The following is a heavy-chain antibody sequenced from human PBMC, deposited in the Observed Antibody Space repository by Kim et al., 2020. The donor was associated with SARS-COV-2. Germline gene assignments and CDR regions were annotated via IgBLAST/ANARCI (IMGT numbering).Heavy chain of an antibody. CDR1: GGSFSGYY. D-gene: IGHD2-21*02. Sequence: SETLSLTCAVYGGSFSGYYWSWIRQPPGKGLEWIGEINHSGSTNYNPSLKSRVTISVDTSKNQFSLKLSSVTAADTAVYYCARGLTAKVRYYYYGMDVWGQGTTVTVSS. CDR2: INHSGST. V-gene: IGHV4-34*01. CDR3: ARGLTAKVRYYYYGMDV. J-gene: IGHJ6*02.